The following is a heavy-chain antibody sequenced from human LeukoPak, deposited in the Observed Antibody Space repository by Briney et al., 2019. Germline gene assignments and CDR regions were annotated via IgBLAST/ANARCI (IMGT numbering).Heavy chain of an antibody. V-gene: IGHV3-30*02. CDR3: AKDVSSYAFDI. Sequence: GGSLRLSCAASGFTFSNYGMHWVRQSPDKGLEWVTFIRYDGRNDADSVKGRFTISRDNSKNTLYLQMNSLRTEDTAVYYCAKDVSSYAFDIWGQGTMVTVSS. CDR1: GFTFSNYG. J-gene: IGHJ3*02. D-gene: IGHD2-15*01. CDR2: IRYDGRN.